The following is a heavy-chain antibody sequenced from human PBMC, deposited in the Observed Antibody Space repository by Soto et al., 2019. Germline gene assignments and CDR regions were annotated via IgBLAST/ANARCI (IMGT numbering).Heavy chain of an antibody. CDR2: ISGSGGNT. D-gene: IGHD6-13*01. CDR3: TKAMTSIWTLSS. Sequence: EVQLLESGGGLVQPGGSLRLPCAASGFTFSNYAMSWVRQAPGKGLEWVSAISGSGGNTYYTDSVKGRFTISRDNSKNTLYLQMNSLRAEDTAVYCCTKAMTSIWTLSSWGQGTLVTVSS. J-gene: IGHJ5*02. CDR1: GFTFSNYA. V-gene: IGHV3-23*01.